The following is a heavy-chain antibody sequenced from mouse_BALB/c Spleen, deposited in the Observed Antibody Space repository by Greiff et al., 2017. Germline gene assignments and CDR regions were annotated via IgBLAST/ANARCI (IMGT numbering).Heavy chain of an antibody. D-gene: IGHD1-2*01. Sequence: EVQLQQSGPELVKPGASVKISCKASGYTFTDYNMHWVKQSHGKSLEWIGYIYPYNGGTGYNQKFKSKATLTVDNSSSTAYMELRSLTSEDSAVYYCARVPHSLLRFWYFDVWGAGTTVTVSS. CDR3: ARVPHSLLRFWYFDV. V-gene: IGHV1S29*02. J-gene: IGHJ1*01. CDR2: IYPYNGGT. CDR1: GYTFTDYN.